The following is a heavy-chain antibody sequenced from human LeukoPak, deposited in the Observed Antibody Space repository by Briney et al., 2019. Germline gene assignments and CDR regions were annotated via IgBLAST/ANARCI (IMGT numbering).Heavy chain of an antibody. V-gene: IGHV1-2*06. D-gene: IGHD3-22*01. CDR1: GYTFTGYY. CDR2: INPNSGGT. Sequence: GASVKVSCKASGYTFTGYYMHWMRQAPGQGLEWMGRINPNSGGTNYAQKFQGRVTMTRDTSISTAYMELSRLRSDDTAVYYCARGPSVLDSSGYYNWFDPWGQGTLVTVSS. J-gene: IGHJ5*02. CDR3: ARGPSVLDSSGYYNWFDP.